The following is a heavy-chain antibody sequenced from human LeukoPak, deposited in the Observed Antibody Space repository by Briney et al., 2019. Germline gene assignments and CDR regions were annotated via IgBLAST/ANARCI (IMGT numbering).Heavy chain of an antibody. CDR3: ARGVTIFGVVTPPYDAVDI. Sequence: KPSETLSLTCTVSGGSISSYYWSWIRQPPGKGLEWIGYIYYSGSTNYNPSLKSRVTISVDTSKNQFSLKLSSVTAADTAVYYCARGVTIFGVVTPPYDAVDIWGQGTMVTVSS. CDR1: GGSISSYY. V-gene: IGHV4-59*01. J-gene: IGHJ3*02. CDR2: IYYSGST. D-gene: IGHD3-3*01.